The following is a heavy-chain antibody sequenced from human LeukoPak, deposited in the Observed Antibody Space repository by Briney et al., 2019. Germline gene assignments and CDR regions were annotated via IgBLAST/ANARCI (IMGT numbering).Heavy chain of an antibody. J-gene: IGHJ4*02. D-gene: IGHD2-21*02. CDR2: INHNGNVN. CDR3: AKAIVVVTAYYFDY. V-gene: IGHV3-7*03. CDR1: GFTFSSYW. Sequence: GGSLRLSCAASGFTFSSYWMNWARQAPGKGLEWVASINHNGNVNYYVDSVKGRFTISRDNAKNSLYLQMSNLRAEDTAVYYCAKAIVVVTAYYFDYWGQGTLVTVSS.